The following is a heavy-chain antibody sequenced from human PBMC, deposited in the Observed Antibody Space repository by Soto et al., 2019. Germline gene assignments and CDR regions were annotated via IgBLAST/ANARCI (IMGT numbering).Heavy chain of an antibody. V-gene: IGHV1-69*12. CDR3: ARGDSRGYYMDV. D-gene: IGHD3-10*01. CDR2: IIPVYRTT. J-gene: IGHJ6*03. CDR1: GGRFNTYV. Sequence: QAQLVQSGAEVRKPGSSVRVSCKSSGGRFNTYVITWVRQAPGQGLEWMGGIIPVYRTTMYAQHFEDRVTITADESTSTAYTEGSSLRSEDTAVYYCARGDSRGYYMDVWGQGTTVTVSS.